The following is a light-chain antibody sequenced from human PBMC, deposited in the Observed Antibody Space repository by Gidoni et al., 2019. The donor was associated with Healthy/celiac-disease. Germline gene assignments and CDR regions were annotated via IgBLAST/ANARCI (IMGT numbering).Light chain of an antibody. J-gene: IGKJ1*01. CDR3: QQYYSYPRT. CDR1: QGISSY. V-gene: IGKV1-8*01. CDR2: AAS. Sequence: AIRMTQSPSSFSASTGDRVTITCRASQGISSYLAWYQQKPGKAPKLLSYAASTLQSGVPSRFSGSGSGTDFPLTISCLQSEDFATYYCQQYYSYPRTFGQGTKVEIK.